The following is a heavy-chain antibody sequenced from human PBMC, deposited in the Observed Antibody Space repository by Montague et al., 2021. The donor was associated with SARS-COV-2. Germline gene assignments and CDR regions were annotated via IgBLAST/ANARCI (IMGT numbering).Heavy chain of an antibody. V-gene: IGHV4-59*01. J-gene: IGHJ6*02. CDR2: IDYSGST. CDR1: GGSISTYY. D-gene: IGHD3-9*01. CDR3: ARLPYDNSYGMDV. Sequence: SETLSLTCTVSGGSISTYYWNWIRQFPGKGLEWIGYIDYSGSTNYNPSLQSRVIISVDRSKIQLSLKLNSVTAADTAIYYCARLPYDNSYGMDVWGQGTTVTVSS.